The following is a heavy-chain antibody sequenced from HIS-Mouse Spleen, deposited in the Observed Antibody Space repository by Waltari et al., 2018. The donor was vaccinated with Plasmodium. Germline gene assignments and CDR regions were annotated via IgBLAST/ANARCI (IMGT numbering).Heavy chain of an antibody. CDR3: AKDRRSSSWYVDY. CDR1: GFPFSSYG. D-gene: IGHD6-13*01. V-gene: IGHV3-30*18. CDR2: ISYDGSNK. Sequence: QVQLVESGGGVVQPGRSLRLSCSASGFPFSSYGMPWVRQAPGKGLGWVAVISYDGSNKYYADSVKGRFTISRDNSKNTLYLQMNSLRAEDTAVYYCAKDRRSSSWYVDYWGQGTLVTVSS. J-gene: IGHJ4*02.